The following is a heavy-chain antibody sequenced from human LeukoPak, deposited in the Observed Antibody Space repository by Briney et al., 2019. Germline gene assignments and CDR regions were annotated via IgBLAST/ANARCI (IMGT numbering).Heavy chain of an antibody. Sequence: GGSLRLSCAASGFTFSSYGMHWVRQAPGKGLEWVAVIWYDGSNKYYADSVKGRFTISRDNSKNTLYLQMTSLRAEDTAVYYCAGNDPFDYWCQGTLVTVSS. D-gene: IGHD2-8*01. J-gene: IGHJ4*02. CDR2: IWYDGSNK. V-gene: IGHV3-33*01. CDR3: AGNDPFDY. CDR1: GFTFSSYG.